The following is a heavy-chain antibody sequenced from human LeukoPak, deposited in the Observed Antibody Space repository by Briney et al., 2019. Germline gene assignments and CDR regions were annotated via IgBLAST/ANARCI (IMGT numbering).Heavy chain of an antibody. CDR2: ISSSGRYT. CDR3: ATGASGHTLGGDY. J-gene: IGHJ4*02. Sequence: GGSLRLSCAASGFTFTTYSFNWVRQAPGKGLEWVSSISSSGRYTYYADSVKGRFTISRDNAKTSLYLQMNSLRAEDTAVYYCATGASGHTLGGDYWGQGTLVTVSS. CDR1: GFTFTTYS. V-gene: IGHV3-21*01. D-gene: IGHD6-19*01.